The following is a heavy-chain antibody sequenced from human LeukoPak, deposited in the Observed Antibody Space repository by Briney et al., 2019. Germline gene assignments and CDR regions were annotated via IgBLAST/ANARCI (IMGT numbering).Heavy chain of an antibody. Sequence: GGSLRLSCAASGFIVSSNYMSWARQAPGKGLEWVSVIYSDGSTYYADSVKGRFTISRDNSKNTLYLQMNSLRAEDTAVYYCAKDRGYNLYYFDYWGQGTLVTVSS. V-gene: IGHV3-53*01. D-gene: IGHD5-24*01. CDR2: IYSDGST. J-gene: IGHJ4*02. CDR3: AKDRGYNLYYFDY. CDR1: GFIVSSNY.